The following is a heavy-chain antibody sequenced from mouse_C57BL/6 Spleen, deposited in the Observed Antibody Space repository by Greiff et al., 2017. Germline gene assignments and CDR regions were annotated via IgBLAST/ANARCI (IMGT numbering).Heavy chain of an antibody. J-gene: IGHJ4*01. Sequence: QVQLQQPGAELVKPGASVKLSCKASGYTFTSYWMQWVKQRPGQGLEWIGEIDPSDSYTNYNQKFKGKATLTVDTSSSTAYMQLSSLTSEDSAVYYCARKGYSNYGAMDYWGQGTSVTVSS. D-gene: IGHD2-5*01. CDR3: ARKGYSNYGAMDY. CDR2: IDPSDSYT. CDR1: GYTFTSYW. V-gene: IGHV1-50*01.